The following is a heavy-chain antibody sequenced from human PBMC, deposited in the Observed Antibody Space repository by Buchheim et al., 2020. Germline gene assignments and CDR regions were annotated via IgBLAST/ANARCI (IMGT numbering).Heavy chain of an antibody. V-gene: IGHV3-33*01. J-gene: IGHJ3*02. D-gene: IGHD2-2*02. Sequence: QVQLVESGGGVVQPGRSLRLSCAASGFTFSSYGMHWVRQAPGKGLEWVAVIWYDGSNKYYADSVKGRFTISRDNSKNTLYLQMNSLRAEDTAVYYCARGYLYFVPASAFDIWGQGT. CDR3: ARGYLYFVPASAFDI. CDR2: IWYDGSNK. CDR1: GFTFSSYG.